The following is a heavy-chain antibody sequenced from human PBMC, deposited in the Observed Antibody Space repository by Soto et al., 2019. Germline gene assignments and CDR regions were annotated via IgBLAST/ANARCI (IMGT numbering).Heavy chain of an antibody. CDR1: GFTFNNYW. CDR2: IKQDESEK. V-gene: IGHV3-7*04. Sequence: EVQLVESGGGLVQPGGSLRLSCAASGFTFNNYWMTWVRQAPGKGLEWVANIKQDESEKYYVDSVKGRFTISRDNAKNSLYLQLNSLRADDTAVYYCVRARVDYWGQGILVTVSS. CDR3: VRARVDY. J-gene: IGHJ4*02.